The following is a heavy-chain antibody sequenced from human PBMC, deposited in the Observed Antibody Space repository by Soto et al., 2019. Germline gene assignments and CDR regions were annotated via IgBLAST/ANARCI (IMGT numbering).Heavy chain of an antibody. CDR1: GFTCSSYA. V-gene: IGHV3-23*01. CDR3: AKGGGLLWFGETGSNWFDP. Sequence: EVQLLESGGGWVQPGGSLRLACAASGFTCSSYAMIWVRPAPGKGLECVSAISGSGGSTYYADSVKGRFTISRDTSKNTLYLQMTSLRAEDTAVYYCAKGGGLLWFGETGSNWFDPWGQGTLVTVSS. D-gene: IGHD3-10*01. CDR2: ISGSGGST. J-gene: IGHJ5*02.